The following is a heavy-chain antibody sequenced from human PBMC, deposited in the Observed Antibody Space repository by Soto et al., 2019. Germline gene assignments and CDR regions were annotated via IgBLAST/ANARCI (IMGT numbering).Heavy chain of an antibody. CDR3: AKCTSTSCHLGSDY. J-gene: IGHJ4*02. CDR2: ISGGGSYI. V-gene: IGHV3-21*01. D-gene: IGHD2-2*01. CDR1: GGRCGDYS. Sequence: GVPLRRSRTAAGGRCGDYSINCVRQTPGKGLEWVSSISGGGSYIYYVDSVKGRFTISRDNAKSSLSLQMNSLRPEDTAVYYCAKCTSTSCHLGSDYWGQGTLVTVSS.